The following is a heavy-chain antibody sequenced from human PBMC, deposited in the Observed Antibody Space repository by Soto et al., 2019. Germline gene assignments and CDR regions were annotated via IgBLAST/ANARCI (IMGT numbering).Heavy chain of an antibody. CDR3: TGITWFRGMDV. V-gene: IGHV6-1*01. J-gene: IGHJ6*02. CDR1: RDSASINSAA. Sequence: SQTLPLNCAISRDSASINSAAWNFISQSPSRGLEWLGRTYYKSKWNNDYALSVKSRITINPDTSKNQLSLHLYSVTPEDTAVYYCTGITWFRGMDVWGQGTPVTVSS. CDR2: TYYKSKWNN. D-gene: IGHD3-10*01.